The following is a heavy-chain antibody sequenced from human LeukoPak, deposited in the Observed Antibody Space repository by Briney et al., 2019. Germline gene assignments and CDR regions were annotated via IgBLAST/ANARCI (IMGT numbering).Heavy chain of an antibody. CDR2: MYYSGST. CDR1: GGSISSSSYY. J-gene: IGHJ5*02. V-gene: IGHV4-39*02. D-gene: IGHD6-19*01. Sequence: PSETLSLTCTVSGGSISSSSYYWGWIRQPPGKGLEWIGSMYYSGSTYYNPSLKSRVTISVDTSKNQFSLKLSSVTAADTAVYYCAREAGAGQFDPWGQGTLVTVSS. CDR3: AREAGAGQFDP.